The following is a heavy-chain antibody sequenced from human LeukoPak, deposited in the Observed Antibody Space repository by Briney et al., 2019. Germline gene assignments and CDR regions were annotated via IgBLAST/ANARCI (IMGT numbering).Heavy chain of an antibody. CDR3: AKVEGASKASVY. CDR1: GFTFSDYW. V-gene: IGHV3-7*03. CDR2: IKKDGSDK. J-gene: IGHJ4*02. D-gene: IGHD1-1*01. Sequence: GGSLRLSCAASGFTFSDYWMSWVRQAPGKGLEWVANIKKDGSDKYYVDSVKGRFTASRDNAKNSLYLQMNSLRAEDTAVYYCAKVEGASKASVYWGQGALVTVSS.